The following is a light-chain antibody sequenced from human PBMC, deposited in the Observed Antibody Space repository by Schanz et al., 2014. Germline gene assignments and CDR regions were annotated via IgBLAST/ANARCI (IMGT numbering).Light chain of an antibody. J-gene: IGKJ1*01. CDR1: QSISGYD. CDR2: GAS. V-gene: IGKV3-20*01. Sequence: EIVLTQSPGTLSLSPGERATLSCKASQSISGYDLAWYQQKPGQAPRLLIYGASTRATGIPDRFSGSGSGTGSGTDFTLTISRLEPEDFAVYYCQQYGSSQWTFGQGTKVEIK. CDR3: QQYGSSQWT.